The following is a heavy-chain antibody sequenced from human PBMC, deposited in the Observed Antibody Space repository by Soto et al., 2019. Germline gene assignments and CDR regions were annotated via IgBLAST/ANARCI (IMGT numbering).Heavy chain of an antibody. V-gene: IGHV3-23*01. D-gene: IGHD3-3*02. J-gene: IGHJ6*02. CDR3: AKSISGHYYYYYGMDV. CDR1: GVTFSHYA. Sequence: GGSLRLSCAASGVTFSHYAMSWVRQAPGKGLEWVSAISASGDRTYYADSVKGRFTISRDNSKNTLYLQMNSLRAEDTAVYYCAKSISGHYYYYYGMDVWGQGTTVTVSS. CDR2: ISASGDRT.